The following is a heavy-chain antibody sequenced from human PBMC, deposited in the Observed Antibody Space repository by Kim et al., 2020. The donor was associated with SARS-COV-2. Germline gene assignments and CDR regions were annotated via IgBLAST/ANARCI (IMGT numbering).Heavy chain of an antibody. CDR2: IYYSGST. CDR1: GGSISSGGYY. V-gene: IGHV4-31*03. Sequence: SETLSLTCTVSGGSISSGGYYWSWIRQHPGKGLEWIGYIYYSGSTYYNPSLKSRVTISVDTSKNQFSLKLSSVTAADTAVYYCASIDYGDFDYWGQGTLVTVSS. CDR3: ASIDYGDFDY. J-gene: IGHJ4*02. D-gene: IGHD4-17*01.